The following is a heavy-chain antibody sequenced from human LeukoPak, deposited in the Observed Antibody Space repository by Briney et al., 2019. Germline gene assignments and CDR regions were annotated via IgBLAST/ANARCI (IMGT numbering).Heavy chain of an antibody. D-gene: IGHD6-19*01. J-gene: IGHJ4*02. CDR2: IYYSGST. CDR3: AKTTVAAHEAFDY. CDR1: GGSISSSSYY. Sequence: SETLSLTCTVSGGSISSSSYYWGWIRQPPGKGLEWIGSIYYSGSTYYNPSLKSRVTISVDTSKNQFSLKLSSVKAGGTAVYYCAKTTVAAHEAFDYWGQGTLVTVSS. V-gene: IGHV4-39*01.